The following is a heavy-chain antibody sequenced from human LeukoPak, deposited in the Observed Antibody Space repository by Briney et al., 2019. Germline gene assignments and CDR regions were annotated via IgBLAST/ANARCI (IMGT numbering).Heavy chain of an antibody. V-gene: IGHV1-2*02. J-gene: IGHJ4*02. CDR1: GYTFTGYY. D-gene: IGHD6-19*01. CDR3: ARGQSGIAVAGDH. CDR2: INPNSGGT. Sequence: ASVKVSCKASGYTFTGYYMHWVRQAPGQGLEWMGWINPNSGGTNYAQKFQGRVTMTRDTSISTAYMELSRLRSDDTAVYYCARGQSGIAVAGDHWGQGTLVTVSS.